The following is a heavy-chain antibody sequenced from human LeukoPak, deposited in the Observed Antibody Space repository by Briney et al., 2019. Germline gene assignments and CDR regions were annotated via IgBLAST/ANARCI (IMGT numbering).Heavy chain of an antibody. Sequence: PGRSLRLACAASGFTFSSYAMSWVRQAPGKGREWVSAIRGSGGSTSYADSVKGRFPISRDNSKNTLYLQMSILRAEDTAVYYCAIGSSKNWFDPWGQGTLVTVSS. CDR3: AIGSSKNWFDP. J-gene: IGHJ5*02. V-gene: IGHV3-23*01. D-gene: IGHD2-15*01. CDR2: IRGSGGST. CDR1: GFTFSSYA.